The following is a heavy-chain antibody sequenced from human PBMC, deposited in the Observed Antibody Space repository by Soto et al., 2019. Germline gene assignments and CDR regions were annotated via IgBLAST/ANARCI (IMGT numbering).Heavy chain of an antibody. V-gene: IGHV1-18*01. J-gene: IGHJ4*02. D-gene: IGHD1-1*01. CDR1: GYAFTTYG. CDR3: ARGRYGDY. Sequence: QVHLVQSGAEVKKPGASVKVSCKGSGYAFTTYGITWVRQAHGQGLEWMGWMSAHNGNTNYAQKLQGRVTVTRDTSTRTAYMELRSLRSDDTAVYYCARGRYGDYWGQGALVTVSS. CDR2: MSAHNGNT.